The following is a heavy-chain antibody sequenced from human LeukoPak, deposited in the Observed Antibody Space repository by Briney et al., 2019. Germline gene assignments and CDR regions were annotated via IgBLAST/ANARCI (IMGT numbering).Heavy chain of an antibody. J-gene: IGHJ6*03. CDR3: ARRMGRRFGERYYYYHYMDV. CDR2: INHSGSF. CDR1: SGSLSGYY. V-gene: IGHV4-34*01. D-gene: IGHD3-10*01. Sequence: PSETLSLTCAVYSGSLSGYYWSWIRQPPGKGLEWIGEINHSGSFNYNSSLKSRVTISVDTSKNQFSLKWSSVPAAETAVYYCARRMGRRFGERYYYYHYMDVWGKGTTVTISS.